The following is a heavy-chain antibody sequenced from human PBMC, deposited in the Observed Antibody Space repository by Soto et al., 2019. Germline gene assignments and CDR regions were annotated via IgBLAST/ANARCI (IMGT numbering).Heavy chain of an antibody. V-gene: IGHV4-34*01. J-gene: IGHJ3*02. D-gene: IGHD4-17*01. CDR1: GGSFSGYY. CDR2: INHSGST. CDR3: ARYEAYGDYVNAFDI. Sequence: QVQLQQWGAGLLKPSETLSLTCAVYGGSFSGYYWSWIRQPPGKGLEWIGEINHSGSTNYNPSLKSRVTISVDTSKNQFSLKLSSVTAADTAVYYCARYEAYGDYVNAFDIWGQGTMVTVSS.